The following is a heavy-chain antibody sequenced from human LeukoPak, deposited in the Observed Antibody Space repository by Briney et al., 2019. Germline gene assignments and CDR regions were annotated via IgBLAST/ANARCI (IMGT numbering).Heavy chain of an antibody. V-gene: IGHV3-66*01. CDR2: IYSGGST. D-gene: IGHD2-21*02. Sequence: GGSLRLSCAASGFTFSNSVVSWVRQAPGKGLEWVSVIYSGGSTYYADSVKGRFTISRDNSKNTLYLQMNSLRAEDTAVYYCARVVAYCGGDCYRAPYYYYYGMDVWGQGTTVTVSS. J-gene: IGHJ6*02. CDR1: GFTFSNSV. CDR3: ARVVAYCGGDCYRAPYYYYYGMDV.